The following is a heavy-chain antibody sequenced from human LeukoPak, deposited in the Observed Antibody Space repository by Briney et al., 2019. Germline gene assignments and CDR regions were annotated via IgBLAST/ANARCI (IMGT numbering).Heavy chain of an antibody. CDR2: IIPIFGTA. J-gene: IGHJ4*02. D-gene: IGHD3-22*01. Sequence: GASVKVSCEASGGTFSSYAISWVRQAPGQGLEWMGGIIPIFGTANYAQKFQGRVTITADKSTSTAYMELSSLRSEDTAVYYCARGPLRYYDSSGYSIHPSEFDYWGQGTLVTVSS. CDR3: ARGPLRYYDSSGYSIHPSEFDY. CDR1: GGTFSSYA. V-gene: IGHV1-69*06.